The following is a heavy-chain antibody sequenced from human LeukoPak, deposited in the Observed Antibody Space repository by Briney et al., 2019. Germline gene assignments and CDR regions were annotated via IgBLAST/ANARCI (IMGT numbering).Heavy chain of an antibody. Sequence: GASVKVSCKASGYTFTSYDINWVRQATGQGLEWMGKINPRDVTITYAQKFQGRVTMTRDVSTNTVYMELSSLRSDDTAVYYCARDLNNFYYMDVWGKGTTVIVSS. CDR3: ARDLNNFYYMDV. J-gene: IGHJ6*03. CDR2: INPRDVTI. D-gene: IGHD2/OR15-2a*01. CDR1: GYTFTSYD. V-gene: IGHV1-46*01.